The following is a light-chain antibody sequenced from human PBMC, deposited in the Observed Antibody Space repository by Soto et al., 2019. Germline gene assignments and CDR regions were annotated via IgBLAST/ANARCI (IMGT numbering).Light chain of an antibody. CDR3: QSFDSSLSGWV. Sequence: QSVLTQPPSVSGAPGQRVTVSCIGNSSNIGAGYPVHWYQQTPGKAPKLLIYGNTNRPSGVPDRSSGSNSGTSASLAITGLQAEDEADYYCQSFDSSLSGWVFGGGTKATVL. J-gene: IGLJ3*02. CDR1: SSNIGAGYP. V-gene: IGLV1-40*01. CDR2: GNT.